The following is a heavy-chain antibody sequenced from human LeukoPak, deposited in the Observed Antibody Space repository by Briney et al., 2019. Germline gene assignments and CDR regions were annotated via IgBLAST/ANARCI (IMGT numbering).Heavy chain of an antibody. CDR1: GFSFSSDS. Sequence: PGGSLRLSCAASGFSFSSDSMTWVRQAPGKGVEWVSSINSRSSYIHYADSVKGRFTISRDNAKSSLYLQMNSLRAEDTAVYHCARVQSGWYPGEDWGQGILVTVSS. CDR3: ARVQSGWYPGED. D-gene: IGHD6-19*01. V-gene: IGHV3-21*01. CDR2: INSRSSYI. J-gene: IGHJ4*02.